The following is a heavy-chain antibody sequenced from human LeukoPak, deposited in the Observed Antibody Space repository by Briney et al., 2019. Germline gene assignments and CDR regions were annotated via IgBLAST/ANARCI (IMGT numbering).Heavy chain of an antibody. CDR2: IYYSGST. CDR3: ARGGESLRESSDY. D-gene: IGHD3-16*01. V-gene: IGHV4-30-4*08. CDR1: GGSISSGDYY. Sequence: PSETLSLTCTVSGGSISSGDYYWSWIRQPPGKGLEWIGYIYYSGSTYYNPSLKSRVTISVDTSKNQFSLKLSSVTAADTAVYYCARGGESLRESSDYWGQGTLVTVSS. J-gene: IGHJ4*02.